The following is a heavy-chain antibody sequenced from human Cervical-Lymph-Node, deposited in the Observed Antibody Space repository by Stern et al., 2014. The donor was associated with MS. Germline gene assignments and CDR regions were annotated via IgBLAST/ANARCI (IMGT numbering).Heavy chain of an antibody. J-gene: IGHJ4*02. D-gene: IGHD3-10*01. Sequence: QVQLVESGAEVKKPGSSVKVSCKASGGTFSSYAINWVRQAPGQGLEWMGWIIPILGRANYAQKFQGRVPITADDSESTAYMELSSLRSEDTAVYYCARASTRGFDYWGQGTLVTASS. CDR1: GGTFSSYA. V-gene: IGHV1-69*01. CDR3: ARASTRGFDY. CDR2: IIPILGRA.